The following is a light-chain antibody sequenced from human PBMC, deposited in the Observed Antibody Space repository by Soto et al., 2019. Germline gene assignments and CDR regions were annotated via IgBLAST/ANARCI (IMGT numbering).Light chain of an antibody. Sequence: SVLTQPASVSGSPGQSITISCTGTSTDIGAYNYVSWYQQHPGKAPKLLIYEVTNRPSGVSNRFSGSKSGNTASLTISGPQAEDEANYYCNSYTTLSNRVFGTGTKVTVL. V-gene: IGLV2-14*01. CDR3: NSYTTLSNRV. CDR1: STDIGAYNY. CDR2: EVT. J-gene: IGLJ1*01.